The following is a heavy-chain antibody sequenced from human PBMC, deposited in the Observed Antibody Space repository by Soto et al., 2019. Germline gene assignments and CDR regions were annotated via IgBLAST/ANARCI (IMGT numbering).Heavy chain of an antibody. CDR1: GGSITAYY. J-gene: IGHJ4*02. D-gene: IGHD5-12*01. V-gene: IGHV4-59*01. CDR2: IYYSGST. CDR3: ARDSGFDYRFDY. Sequence: SETLSLTCTVSGGSITAYYWSWIRQSPGKGLEWIGYIYYSGSTSYNPSLKSRASISVDTSNNQFSLKLSSVTAADTAAYYCARDSGFDYRFDYWGRGTLVTVSS.